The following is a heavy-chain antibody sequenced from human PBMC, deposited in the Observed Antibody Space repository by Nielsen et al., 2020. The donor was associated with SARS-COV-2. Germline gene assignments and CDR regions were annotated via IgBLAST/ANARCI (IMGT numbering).Heavy chain of an antibody. J-gene: IGHJ6*02. Sequence: GSLKISCAASGFSFSDAWMSWVRQAPGKGLEWVGRIKSDIDGGTTVKDRFTISRDDSTNTVYLQMNSLKTEDTAVYYCTTLGYSYGLIDYWGQGTLVTVSSGMDVWGQGTTVTVSS. CDR2: IKSDIDGGTT. CDR3: TTLGYSYGLIDYWGQGTLVTVSSGMDV. V-gene: IGHV3-15*01. CDR1: GFSFSDAW. D-gene: IGHD5-18*01.